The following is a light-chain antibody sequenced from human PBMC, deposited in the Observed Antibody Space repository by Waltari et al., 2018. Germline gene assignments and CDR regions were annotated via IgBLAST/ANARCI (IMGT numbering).Light chain of an antibody. CDR1: HIGSKS. Sequence: YVLTQSPSVSVAPGQPARITCGGHHIGSKSVHWYQQRPGQAPVLVVYDDSDRPSGIPERFSGSNSGNTATLTISRVEAGDEADYYCQVWESSSEHYVVFGGGTKLTVL. CDR3: QVWESSSEHYVV. CDR2: DDS. V-gene: IGLV3-21*02. J-gene: IGLJ2*01.